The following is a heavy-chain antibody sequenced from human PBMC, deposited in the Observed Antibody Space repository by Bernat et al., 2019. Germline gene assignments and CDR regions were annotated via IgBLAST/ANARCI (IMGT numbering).Heavy chain of an antibody. CDR3: ARDQVAGTEY. CDR2: INPSGGST. V-gene: IGHV1-46*01. J-gene: IGHJ4*02. D-gene: IGHD6-19*01. CDR1: GYTFTSYS. Sequence: QVQLVQSGAEVKKPGASVKVSCEASGYTFTSYSMHWVRQAPGQGLEWMGIINPSGGSTSYAQKFQGRVTMTRDTSTSTVYMDLSSLRSEDTAVYYCARDQVAGTEYLGQGTLVIVSS.